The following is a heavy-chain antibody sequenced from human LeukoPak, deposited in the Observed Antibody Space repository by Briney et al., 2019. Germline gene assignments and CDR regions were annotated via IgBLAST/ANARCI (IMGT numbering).Heavy chain of an antibody. Sequence: GGSLRLSCAASGFTLSSYGMHWVRQAPGKGLEWVAVIWYDGSNKYYADSVKGRFTISRDNSKNTLYLQMNSLRAEDTAVYYCARDPEYSSSSSWFDPWGQGTLVTVSS. D-gene: IGHD6-6*01. CDR1: GFTLSSYG. CDR2: IWYDGSNK. V-gene: IGHV3-33*01. J-gene: IGHJ5*02. CDR3: ARDPEYSSSSSWFDP.